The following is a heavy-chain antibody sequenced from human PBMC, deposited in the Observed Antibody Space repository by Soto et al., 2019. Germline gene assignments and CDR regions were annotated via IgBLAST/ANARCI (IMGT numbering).Heavy chain of an antibody. CDR1: GFTFSSYG. D-gene: IGHD2-2*02. CDR3: AKDRGYFSSTSCYKGDYYYGRDV. CDR2: ISYDGSNK. J-gene: IGHJ6*02. V-gene: IGHV3-30*18. Sequence: QVQLVESGGGVVQPGRSLRLSCAASGFTFSSYGMHWVRQAPGKGLEWVAVISYDGSNKYYADSVKGRFTISRDNSKNALYMQMNRLRAEDTAVYYCAKDRGYFSSTSCYKGDYYYGRDVWGQGTTVTVSS.